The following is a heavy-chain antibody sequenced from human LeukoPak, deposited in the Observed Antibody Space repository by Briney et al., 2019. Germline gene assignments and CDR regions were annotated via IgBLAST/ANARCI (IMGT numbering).Heavy chain of an antibody. CDR2: INHSGST. D-gene: IGHD4-17*01. V-gene: IGHV4-34*01. CDR3: ASSPPYGDYPDY. J-gene: IGHJ4*02. CDR1: GFTFSSYS. Sequence: GSLRLSCAASGFTFSSYSMNWVRQAPGKGLEWIGEINHSGSTNYNPSLKSRVTISVDTSKNQFSLKLSSVTAADTAVYYCASSPPYGDYPDYWGQGTLVTVSS.